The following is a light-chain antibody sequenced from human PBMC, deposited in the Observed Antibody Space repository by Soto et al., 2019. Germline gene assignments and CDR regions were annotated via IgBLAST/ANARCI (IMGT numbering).Light chain of an antibody. Sequence: EIVLTQSPATLSLSPGERATLSCRASQSVSRYLAWYQQKPGQAPRLLIYDASNRATGIPARFSGSGSGTGSILTISSLEAEDLAVYYCQQRSSWPPTFGQGTKLEIK. J-gene: IGKJ2*01. V-gene: IGKV3-11*01. CDR1: QSVSRY. CDR2: DAS. CDR3: QQRSSWPPT.